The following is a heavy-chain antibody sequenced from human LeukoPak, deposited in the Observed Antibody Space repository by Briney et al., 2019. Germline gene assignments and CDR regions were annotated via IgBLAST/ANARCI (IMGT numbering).Heavy chain of an antibody. CDR1: GFTFSNSA. CDR3: ARRAGAYSHPYDY. Sequence: WGSLRLSCVASGFTFSNSAMSWVRQAPGRGLEWVSSLTGSGGNTYYADSVKGRFTIFRDNSKNTLYLQMNSLSAEDTAVYYCARRAGAYSHPYDYWGQGTLVTVSS. J-gene: IGHJ4*02. V-gene: IGHV3-23*01. CDR2: LTGSGGNT. D-gene: IGHD4/OR15-4a*01.